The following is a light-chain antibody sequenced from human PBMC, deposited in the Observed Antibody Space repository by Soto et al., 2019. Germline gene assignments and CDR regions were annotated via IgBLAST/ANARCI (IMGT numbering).Light chain of an antibody. CDR1: SSDVGGSGL. CDR3: CSYAGRSTWDVV. CDR2: EGF. Sequence: QSALTQPASLSGSPGQSSTISCTGTSSDVGGSGLVSWYQFHPGKAPKLLIFEGFKRPSGISNRFSGSKSGSTASLTISGLQAEDEAEYYCCSYAGRSTWDVVFGGGTKRTV. V-gene: IGLV2-23*01. J-gene: IGLJ2*01.